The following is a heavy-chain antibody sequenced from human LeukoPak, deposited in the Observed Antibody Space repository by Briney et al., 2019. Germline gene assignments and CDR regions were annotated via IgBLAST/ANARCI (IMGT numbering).Heavy chain of an antibody. J-gene: IGHJ5*02. Sequence: GGSLRLSCKGSAYRFTNYWISWVRQMPGKGPEWMGRIDPGDYQTNYSPSFQGHVTISADKSISTAYLQWSSLKASDTAMYYCARHSSVLNSFDPWGQGTLVTVSS. CDR2: IDPGDYQT. V-gene: IGHV5-10-1*01. CDR1: AYRFTNYW. CDR3: ARHSSVLNSFDP. D-gene: IGHD3-22*01.